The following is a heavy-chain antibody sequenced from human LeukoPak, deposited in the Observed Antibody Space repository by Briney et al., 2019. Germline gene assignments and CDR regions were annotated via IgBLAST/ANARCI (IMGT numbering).Heavy chain of an antibody. CDR3: AGVVPAAISWVGYMDV. D-gene: IGHD2-2*02. V-gene: IGHV1-69*06. CDR2: IIPIFGTA. CDR1: GYTFTSYA. J-gene: IGHJ6*03. Sequence: GASVKVSCKASGYTFTSYAISWVRQAPGQGLEWMGGIIPIFGTANYAQKLQGRVTITADKSTSTAYMELSSLRSEDTAVYYCAGVVPAAISWVGYMDVWGKGTTVTVSS.